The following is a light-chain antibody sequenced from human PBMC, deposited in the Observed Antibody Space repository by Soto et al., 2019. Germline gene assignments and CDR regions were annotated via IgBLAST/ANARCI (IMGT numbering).Light chain of an antibody. CDR3: QQYTYWPWT. Sequence: ETVMTQSPATLSVSPGERATLSCRASQSVNSNLAWYQQKSGQAPRLLIYGASTRATGIPVRFSGSGSGTEFTLTISSLQSEDSAVYYCQQYTYWPWTLGQGTNVEIK. CDR1: QSVNSN. V-gene: IGKV3-15*01. CDR2: GAS. J-gene: IGKJ1*01.